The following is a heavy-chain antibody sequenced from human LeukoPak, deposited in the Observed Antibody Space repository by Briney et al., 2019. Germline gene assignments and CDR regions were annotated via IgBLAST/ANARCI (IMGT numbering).Heavy chain of an antibody. V-gene: IGHV3-23*01. D-gene: IGHD2-21*02. CDR2: ISDSGDKT. CDR3: AKDRNDHCGGDCSPPNWFDP. J-gene: IGHJ5*02. Sequence: GGSLRLSCAASGFTFSNYAMNWVRQAPGKGLEWVSAISDSGDKTYYADSVKGRFTIARDNSKRTVYLQLNSLRAEDTAVYYCAKDRNDHCGGDCSPPNWFDPWGQGTLVIVSS. CDR1: GFTFSNYA.